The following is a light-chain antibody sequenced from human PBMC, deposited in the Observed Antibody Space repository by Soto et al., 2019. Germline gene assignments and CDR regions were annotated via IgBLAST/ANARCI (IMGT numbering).Light chain of an antibody. Sequence: SYVLTQPPSVSVAPGKTARITCGGNHIGSKSVHWYQRRPGQAPVLVIYYASDRPSGIPERFSGSNSGNTATLTISRVEAGDEADYYCQVWDTSSDPSWVFGGGTKLTVL. CDR1: HIGSKS. CDR3: QVWDTSSDPSWV. V-gene: IGLV3-21*04. J-gene: IGLJ3*02. CDR2: YAS.